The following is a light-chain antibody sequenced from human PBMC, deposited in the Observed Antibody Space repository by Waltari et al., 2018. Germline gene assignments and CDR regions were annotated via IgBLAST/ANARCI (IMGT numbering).Light chain of an antibody. CDR3: AAWDDSINGPA. J-gene: IGLJ3*02. V-gene: IGLV1-44*01. CDR2: SND. CDR1: ASNIGSSV. Sequence: QSVLTQPPSASGALGQTVAISCSGSASNIGSSVVTWYQQLPGTTPTLLIYSNDQRPSGVPGRFSGSKSATSASRAISGLQSEDGAHYYCAAWDDSINGPAFGGGTKLTVL.